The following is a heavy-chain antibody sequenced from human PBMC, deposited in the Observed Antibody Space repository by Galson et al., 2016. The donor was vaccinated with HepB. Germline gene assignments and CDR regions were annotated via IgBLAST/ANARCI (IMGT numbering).Heavy chain of an antibody. CDR3: ARGGKDSGSPRASDNWFAP. V-gene: IGHV4-34*01. J-gene: IGHJ5*02. CDR2: INHSGST. CDR1: GGSFSGYY. D-gene: IGHD1-26*01. Sequence: LSLTCAVYGGSFSGYYWSWFRQSPGKGLEWIGEINHSGSTNYNPSLKSRVSISVDTSKNQFSLRQSSVTAADTAVYYCARGGKDSGSPRASDNWFAPWGQGTLVTVSS.